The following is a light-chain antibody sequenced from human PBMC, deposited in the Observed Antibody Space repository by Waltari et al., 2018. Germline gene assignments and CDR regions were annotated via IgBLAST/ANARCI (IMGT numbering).Light chain of an antibody. CDR3: QQYDDTPHTPVS. Sequence: EIVLTQSPGTLSLSPGASATLTCRASPSLSSDYLAWYQQKPGPAPRLLIYGAANRADGTPDRFSGRGAEADFTLTISRLEPEDFAVYYCQQYDDTPHTPVSFGGGTRVDI. CDR1: PSLSSDY. CDR2: GAA. J-gene: IGKJ4*01. V-gene: IGKV3-20*01.